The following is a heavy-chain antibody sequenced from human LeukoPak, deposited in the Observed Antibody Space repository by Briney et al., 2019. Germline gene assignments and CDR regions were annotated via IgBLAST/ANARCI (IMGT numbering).Heavy chain of an antibody. V-gene: IGHV3-48*04. Sequence: PGGSLRLSCAASGFTFSSYSMNWVRQAPGKGLEWVSYISSSTSTIYYADSVKGRFTISRDNAKNSLYLQMNSLRAEDTAVYYCARGVTTDYWGQGTLVTVSS. CDR3: ARGVTTDY. CDR1: GFTFSSYS. CDR2: ISSSTSTI. D-gene: IGHD4-17*01. J-gene: IGHJ4*02.